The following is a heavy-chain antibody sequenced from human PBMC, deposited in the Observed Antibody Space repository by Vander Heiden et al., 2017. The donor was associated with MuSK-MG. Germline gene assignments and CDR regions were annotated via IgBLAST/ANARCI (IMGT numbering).Heavy chain of an antibody. D-gene: IGHD5-12*01. Sequence: QVQLVESGGGLVKPGGSLRLSCVVSGSTFSDYYMSWIRQSPGKGLEWIAYIGHSSRSAYYADSVKGRFTISRDNSKNSLFLQMNSLRAEDTSVYYCARGGDGYEDTFDIWGQGTMVSVSS. CDR2: IGHSSRSA. CDR1: GSTFSDYY. V-gene: IGHV3-11*06. J-gene: IGHJ3*02. CDR3: ARGGDGYEDTFDI.